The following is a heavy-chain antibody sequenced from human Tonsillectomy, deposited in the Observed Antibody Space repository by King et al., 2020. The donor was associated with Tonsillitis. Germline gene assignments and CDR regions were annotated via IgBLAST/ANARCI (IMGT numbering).Heavy chain of an antibody. V-gene: IGHV4-31*03. CDR1: GGSISSGGYF. D-gene: IGHD6-25*01. CDR3: ARDLRLPTPYFDY. CDR2: INYSGST. Sequence: QLQESGPGLVKPSQTLSLTCTVSGGSISSGGYFWSWIRQHPGKGLEWIGYINYSGSTYYNPSLKSRVTISVDTSKNQFSLKLSSVAAADTAVYYCARDLRLPTPYFDYWPGNPGHRLL. J-gene: IGHJ4*02.